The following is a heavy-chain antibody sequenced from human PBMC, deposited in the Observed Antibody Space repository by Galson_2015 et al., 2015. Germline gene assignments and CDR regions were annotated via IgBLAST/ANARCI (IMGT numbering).Heavy chain of an antibody. Sequence: SLRLSCAASGFTFSDYYMSWIRQAPGKGLEWVSYIGSSGSAISYADSMKGRVTISRDNAQNSLYLQITSLRVEDTAVYYCARRGTSKYFDSWGQGTLITVSS. CDR3: ARRGTSKYFDS. CDR1: GFTFSDYY. J-gene: IGHJ4*02. CDR2: IGSSGSAI. V-gene: IGHV3-11*01. D-gene: IGHD2/OR15-2a*01.